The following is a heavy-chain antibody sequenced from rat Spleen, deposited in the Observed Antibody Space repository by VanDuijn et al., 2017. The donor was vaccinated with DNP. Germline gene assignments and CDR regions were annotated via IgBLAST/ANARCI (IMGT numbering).Heavy chain of an antibody. V-gene: IGHV5-20*01. CDR2: ISYDGGNT. D-gene: IGHD1-7*01. J-gene: IGHJ4*01. CDR3: AKDNGARVMDA. CDR1: GFTFSSFA. Sequence: EVQLVESGGGLVQPGRSMKLSCAASGFTFSSFAMAWVRQAPTKGLEWVASISYDGGNTYYRDSVKGRFTISRDNAKSSLYLQMDSLRSEDTSTYYCAKDNGARVMDAWGQGASVTVSS.